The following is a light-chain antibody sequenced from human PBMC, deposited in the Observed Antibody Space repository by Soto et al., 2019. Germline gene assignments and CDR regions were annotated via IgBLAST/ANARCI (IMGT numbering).Light chain of an antibody. CDR1: QSISSW. Sequence: DIQMTQSPSTLSASVGDRVTITCRASQSISSWLAWYQQKPGKAPKLLIYDASSLESGVPSRFSGSGSGTDFTLTISSLQPEDFASYYCQHTYTTPITFGQGTRLEI. V-gene: IGKV1-5*01. J-gene: IGKJ5*01. CDR2: DAS. CDR3: QHTYTTPIT.